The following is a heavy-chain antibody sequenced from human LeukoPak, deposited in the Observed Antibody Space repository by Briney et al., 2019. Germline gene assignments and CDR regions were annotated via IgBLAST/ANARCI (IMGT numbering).Heavy chain of an antibody. CDR1: GFTFRSYA. V-gene: IGHV3-23*01. D-gene: IGHD3-22*01. Sequence: GGSLRLSCAASGFTFRSYAMNWVRQAPGKGLEWVSAISGSGGSTYYADSVKGRFTISRDNSKNTLYLQMNSLRAEDTAVYYGAKDYMIVVVITPYFDYWGQGTLVTVSS. CDR2: ISGSGGST. CDR3: AKDYMIVVVITPYFDY. J-gene: IGHJ4*02.